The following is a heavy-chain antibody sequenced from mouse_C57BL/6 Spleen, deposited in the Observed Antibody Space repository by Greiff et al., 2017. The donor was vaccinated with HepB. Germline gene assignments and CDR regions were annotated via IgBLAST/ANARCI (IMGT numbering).Heavy chain of an antibody. Sequence: EVQGVESGGGLVKPGGSLKLSCAASGFTFSDYGMHWVRQAPEKGLEWVAYISSGSSTIYYADTVEGRFTISRDNAKNTLFLQMTSLRSEDTAMYYCARTYFYFDYWGQGTTLTVSS. CDR1: GFTFSDYG. CDR3: ARTYFYFDY. J-gene: IGHJ2*01. D-gene: IGHD2-10*01. CDR2: ISSGSSTI. V-gene: IGHV5-17*01.